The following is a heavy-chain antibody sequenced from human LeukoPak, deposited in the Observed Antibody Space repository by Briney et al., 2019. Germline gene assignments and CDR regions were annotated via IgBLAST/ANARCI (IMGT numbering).Heavy chain of an antibody. CDR3: AKGSRYFDWSYYFDY. CDR2: IKQDGSEK. D-gene: IGHD3-9*01. V-gene: IGHV3-7*03. CDR1: GFTFSSYW. J-gene: IGHJ4*02. Sequence: GGSLRLSCAASGFTFSSYWMSWVRQAPGKGLEWVANIKQDGSEKYYVDSVKGRFTISRDNSKNTLYLQMNSLRAEDTAVYYCAKGSRYFDWSYYFDYWGQGTLVTVSS.